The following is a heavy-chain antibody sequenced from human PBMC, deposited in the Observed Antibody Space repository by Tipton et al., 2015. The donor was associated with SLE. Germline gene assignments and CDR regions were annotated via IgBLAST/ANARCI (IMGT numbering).Heavy chain of an antibody. CDR3: ARASFTYYYGSGSYSSAVDI. CDR1: GGSFSGYY. J-gene: IGHJ3*02. D-gene: IGHD3-10*01. Sequence: TLSLTCAVYGGSFSGYYWSWIRQPPGKGLEWIGEINHSGSTNYNPSLKSRVTISVDTSKNQFSLKLSSVTAADTAVYYCARASFTYYYGSGSYSSAVDIWGQGTMVTVSS. V-gene: IGHV4-34*01. CDR2: INHSGST.